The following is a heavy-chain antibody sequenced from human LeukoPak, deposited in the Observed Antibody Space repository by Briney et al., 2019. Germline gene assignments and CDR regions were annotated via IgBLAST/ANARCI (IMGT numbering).Heavy chain of an antibody. CDR1: GGSFSGYY. D-gene: IGHD2-2*01. CDR3: ARVDREYQLLTPYYYYGMDV. V-gene: IGHV4-34*01. Sequence: SETLSLTCAVYGGSFSGYYWSWIRQPPGKGLEWIGEINHSGSTNHNPSLKSRVTISVDTSKNQFSLKLSSVTAADTAVYYCARVDREYQLLTPYYYYGMDVWGKGTTVTVSS. J-gene: IGHJ6*04. CDR2: INHSGST.